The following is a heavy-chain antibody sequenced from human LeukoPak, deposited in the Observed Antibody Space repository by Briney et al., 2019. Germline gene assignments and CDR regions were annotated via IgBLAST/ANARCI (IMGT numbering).Heavy chain of an antibody. CDR1: GGSISSGSYY. CDR2: IYTSGST. D-gene: IGHD2-2*01. V-gene: IGHV4-61*02. CDR3: ARDTTAAEYWFDP. Sequence: SETLSLTCTVSGGSISSGSYYWSWIRQPAGKGLEWIGRIYTSGSTNYNPSLKSRVTISVDTSKSQFSLKLSSVTAADTAVYYCARDTTAAEYWFDPWGQGTLVTVSS. J-gene: IGHJ5*02.